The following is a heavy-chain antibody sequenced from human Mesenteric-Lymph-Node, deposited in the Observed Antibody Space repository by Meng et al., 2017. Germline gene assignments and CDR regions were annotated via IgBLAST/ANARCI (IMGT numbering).Heavy chain of an antibody. V-gene: IGHV2-5*02. D-gene: IGHD3-10*01. CDR1: GFSLSTSGVG. CDR2: IYWDDDK. Sequence: SGPTLVKPTQTLTLTCTFSGFSLSTSGVGVGWIRQPPGKALEWLALIYWDDDKRYSPSLKSRLTITKDTSKNQVVLTMTNMDPVDTATYYCAHRRFQITMVRGAVMEHFDYWGQGTLVTVSS. J-gene: IGHJ4*02. CDR3: AHRRFQITMVRGAVMEHFDY.